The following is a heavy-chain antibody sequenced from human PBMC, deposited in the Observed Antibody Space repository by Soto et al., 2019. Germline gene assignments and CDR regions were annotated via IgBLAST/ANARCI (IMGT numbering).Heavy chain of an antibody. CDR2: IYPGDSDT. Sequence: GESLKISCKGSGYSFTSYWIGWVRQMPGKGLEWMGIIYPGDSDTRYSPSFQGQVTISADKSISTAYLQWSSLKASDTAMYYCARLEYSSSYYYYYCMDVCHRRTTGAVAS. D-gene: IGHD6-6*01. CDR1: GYSFTSYW. CDR3: ARLEYSSSYYYYYCMDV. V-gene: IGHV5-51*01. J-gene: IGHJ6*02.